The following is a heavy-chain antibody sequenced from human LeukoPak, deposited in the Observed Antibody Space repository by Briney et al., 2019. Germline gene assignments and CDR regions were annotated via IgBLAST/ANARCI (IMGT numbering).Heavy chain of an antibody. CDR1: GGSISSGGYS. V-gene: IGHV4-30-2*01. D-gene: IGHD4-17*01. CDR2: IYHSGST. CDR3: AGSTVTTSDAFDI. J-gene: IGHJ3*02. Sequence: NPSQTLSLTCAVSGGSISSGGYSWSWIRQPPGKGLEWIGYIYHSGSTYYNPSFKSRVTISVDRSKNQFSLKLSSVTAADTAVYYCAGSTVTTSDAFDIWGQGTMVTVSS.